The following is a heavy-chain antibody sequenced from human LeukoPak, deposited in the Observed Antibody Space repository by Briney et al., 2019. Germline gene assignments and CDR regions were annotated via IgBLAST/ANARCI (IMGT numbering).Heavy chain of an antibody. D-gene: IGHD3-22*01. J-gene: IGHJ3*02. Sequence: ASVKVSCKASGYTFTGYYMHWVRQAPGQGLEWMGWINPNSGATNYAQKFQGRVTMTRDTSISTAYMELSRLISDDTAVYYCARDGVYYDSSGYDDAFDIWGQGTMVTVSS. CDR3: ARDGVYYDSSGYDDAFDI. CDR1: GYTFTGYY. CDR2: INPNSGAT. V-gene: IGHV1-2*02.